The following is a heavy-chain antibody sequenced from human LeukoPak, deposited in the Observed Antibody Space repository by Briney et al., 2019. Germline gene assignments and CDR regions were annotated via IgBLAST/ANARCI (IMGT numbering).Heavy chain of an antibody. Sequence: GGSLRLSCAASGFTFSSYWMSWVRQAPGKGLEWVANIKQDGTEKYYVDSVKGRFTISRDNAKNSLYLQMNSLRAEDTAVYYCAREVDGGCSSTSCYTGAFDIWGQGTMVTVSS. J-gene: IGHJ3*02. CDR1: GFTFSSYW. CDR3: AREVDGGCSSTSCYTGAFDI. D-gene: IGHD2-2*02. CDR2: IKQDGTEK. V-gene: IGHV3-7*01.